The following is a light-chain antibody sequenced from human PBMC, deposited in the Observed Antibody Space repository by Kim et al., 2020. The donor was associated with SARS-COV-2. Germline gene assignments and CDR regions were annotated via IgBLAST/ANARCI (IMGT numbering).Light chain of an antibody. Sequence: GPSITISCTGTSSDVGGYNYVSWYQQHPVKAPKLIIYDVNGRPAGISNRFSASKSGNTASLTISGLQDEDEADYYCNSYTSSNTWVFGGGTQLTVL. V-gene: IGLV2-14*04. CDR3: NSYTSSNTWV. CDR1: SSDVGGYNY. CDR2: DVN. J-gene: IGLJ3*02.